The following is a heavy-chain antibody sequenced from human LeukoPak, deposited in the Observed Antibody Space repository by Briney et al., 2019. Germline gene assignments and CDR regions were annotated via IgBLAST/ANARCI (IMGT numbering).Heavy chain of an antibody. CDR3: ARGHVRYSSGWSVDY. CDR2: INPSGGST. Sequence: ASVKVSCKASGYTLARYYMHWVRQAPGQGLEWMGIINPSGGSTDYAQKFQGRVTMTRDTSTSTVYMELSSLRSEDTAVYYCARGHVRYSSGWSVDYWGQGTLVTVSS. J-gene: IGHJ4*02. V-gene: IGHV1-46*01. D-gene: IGHD6-19*01. CDR1: GYTLARYY.